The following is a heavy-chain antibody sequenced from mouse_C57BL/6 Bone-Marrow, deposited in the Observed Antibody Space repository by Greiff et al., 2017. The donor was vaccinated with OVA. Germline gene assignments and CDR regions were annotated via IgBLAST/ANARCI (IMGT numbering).Heavy chain of an antibody. CDR3: ARRDYGYDERVWFAY. V-gene: IGHV1-80*01. CDR2: IYPGDGDT. CDR1: GYAFSSYW. D-gene: IGHD2-2*01. J-gene: IGHJ3*01. Sequence: QVQLQQSGAELVKPGASVKISCKASGYAFSSYWMNWVKQRPGKGLEWIGQIYPGDGDTNYNGKFKGKATLTADKSSSTAYMQLSSLTSEDSAVYFCARRDYGYDERVWFAYWGQGTLVTVSA.